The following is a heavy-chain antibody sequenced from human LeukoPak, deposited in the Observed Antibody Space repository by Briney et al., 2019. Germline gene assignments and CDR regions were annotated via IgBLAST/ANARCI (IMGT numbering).Heavy chain of an antibody. CDR1: GGSFSGYY. CDR2: INHSGST. CDR3: ARLDHYGSGSYLPGY. Sequence: SETLSLTCAVYGGSFSGYYWSWIRQPPGKGLEWIGEINHSGSTNYNPSLKSRVTISVDTSKNQFSLKLSSVTAADTAVYYCARLDHYGSGSYLPGYWGQGTLVTVSS. D-gene: IGHD3-10*01. V-gene: IGHV4-34*01. J-gene: IGHJ4*02.